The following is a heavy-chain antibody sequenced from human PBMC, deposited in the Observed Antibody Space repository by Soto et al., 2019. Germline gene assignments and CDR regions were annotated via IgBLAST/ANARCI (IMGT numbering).Heavy chain of an antibody. CDR2: ISYDGSNK. CDR3: AKDHIGYCSGGSCSQVDP. CDR1: GFTFSSYG. Sequence: QVQLVESGGGVVQPGRSLRLSCAAYGFTFSSYGMHWVRQAPGKGLEWVAVISYDGSNKYYADSVKGRFTISRDNSKNTLYVQMNSRRAEDTAVYYCAKDHIGYCSGGSCSQVDPWGQGTLVTVSS. V-gene: IGHV3-30*18. J-gene: IGHJ5*02. D-gene: IGHD2-15*01.